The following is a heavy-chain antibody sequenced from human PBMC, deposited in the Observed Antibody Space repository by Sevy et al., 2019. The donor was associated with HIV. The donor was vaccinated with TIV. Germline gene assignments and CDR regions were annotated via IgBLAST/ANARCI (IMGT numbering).Heavy chain of an antibody. D-gene: IGHD3-10*01. CDR2: ISSSGSTI. CDR1: GFTFSSYE. Sequence: GGSLRLSCAASGFTFSSYEMNWVRQAPGKGLEWVSYISSSGSTIYYADSVKGRFTISRDNAKNSLYLQMNSLRAEDTAVYYCARGTQILLWFGELSGRGYFDYWGQGTLVTVSS. CDR3: ARGTQILLWFGELSGRGYFDY. V-gene: IGHV3-48*03. J-gene: IGHJ4*02.